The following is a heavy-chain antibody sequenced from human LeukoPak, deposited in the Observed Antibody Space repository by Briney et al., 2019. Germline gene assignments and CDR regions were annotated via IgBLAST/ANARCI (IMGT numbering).Heavy chain of an antibody. CDR2: IKQDGSET. V-gene: IGHV3-7*01. D-gene: IGHD3-10*01. CDR3: ARDSPYSARGQPTDY. Sequence: GGSLRLSCAASGFTFSSYWMSWVRQSPGKGLEWVANIKQDGSETYYVDSVKGRFTISRDNSKNSLYLQMNSLRVEDTAVYYCARDSPYSARGQPTDYSGQGTLVTVSS. CDR1: GFTFSSYW. J-gene: IGHJ4*02.